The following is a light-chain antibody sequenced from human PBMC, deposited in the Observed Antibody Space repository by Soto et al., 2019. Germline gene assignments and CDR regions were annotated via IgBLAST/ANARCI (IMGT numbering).Light chain of an antibody. V-gene: IGKV1-5*03. Sequence: DIQRTQSPSTLSASVGDRVTITCRASQSISSWLAWYQQKPGKAPKLLIYKAARLESGVPSRFSGSEAGTEFTLTSSSLQHDYFATYYCQQYNSLWTFGQGTKVEIK. J-gene: IGKJ1*01. CDR1: QSISSW. CDR2: KAA. CDR3: QQYNSLWT.